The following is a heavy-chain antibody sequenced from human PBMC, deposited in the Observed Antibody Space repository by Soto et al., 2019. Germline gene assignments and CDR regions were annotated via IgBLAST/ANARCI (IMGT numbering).Heavy chain of an antibody. CDR3: ATYGSGTYKPTTFDY. J-gene: IGHJ4*02. V-gene: IGHV4-31*03. Sequence: QVQLQESGPGLVKPSQTLSLTCTVSGSSISSGGYYWSWIRQHPGKGLEWIGYIYYSGSTYYNPSLKSRLTISVDTSKNQSSLKLSSVTAADTAVYYCATYGSGTYKPTTFDYWGQGTLVTVSS. CDR2: IYYSGST. CDR1: GSSISSGGYY. D-gene: IGHD3-10*01.